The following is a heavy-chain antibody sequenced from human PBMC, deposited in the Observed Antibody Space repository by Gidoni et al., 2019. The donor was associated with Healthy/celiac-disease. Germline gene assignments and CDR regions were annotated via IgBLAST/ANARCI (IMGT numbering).Heavy chain of an antibody. CDR1: GSRVTSYW. CDR2: IYPGDSNT. D-gene: IGHD6-13*01. CDR3: ARQGSSWTYYFDY. J-gene: IGHJ4*02. Sequence: EVQLVQSGAEVKKPGASLKTSCKGSGSRVTSYWIGWLRQMPGKGLEWMGIIYPGDSNTRYNPSFQGQVTISADKSISTAYLQWSSLKASDTAMYYCARQGSSWTYYFDYWGQGTLVTVSS. V-gene: IGHV5-51*01.